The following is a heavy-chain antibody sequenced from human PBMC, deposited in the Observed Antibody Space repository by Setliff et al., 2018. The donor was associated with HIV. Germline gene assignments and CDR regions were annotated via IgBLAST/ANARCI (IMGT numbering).Heavy chain of an antibody. CDR3: AKMKVGRSIASRPNYMDD. CDR2: ISGSGGST. D-gene: IGHD6-6*01. V-gene: IGHV3-23*01. CDR1: GFTFSRHA. Sequence: PGGSLRLSCAASGFTFSRHAMGWVRQAPGGGLEWVSAISGSGGSTYYADAVKGRFTISRDDSKNTADLQMHGLRAEDTAVYYCAKMKVGRSIASRPNYMDDWGKGTTVTVSS. J-gene: IGHJ6*03.